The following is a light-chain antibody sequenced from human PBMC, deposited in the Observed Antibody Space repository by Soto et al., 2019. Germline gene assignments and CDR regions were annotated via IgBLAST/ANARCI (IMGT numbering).Light chain of an antibody. Sequence: QSALSHPASGSGAPGHSISITCTGTSSDVGSYNLVSWYQQHPVKAPNLMIYEGSKRPSGVSNSFSGSTSCNTASLTIYGLQAEDEADYYCCSYAGSSTFVFGTGAKVTV. CDR2: EGS. CDR3: CSYAGSSTFV. V-gene: IGLV2-23*01. J-gene: IGLJ1*01. CDR1: SSDVGSYNL.